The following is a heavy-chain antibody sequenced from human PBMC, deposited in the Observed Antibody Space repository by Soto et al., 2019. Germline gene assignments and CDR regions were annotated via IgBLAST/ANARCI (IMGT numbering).Heavy chain of an antibody. J-gene: IGHJ4*02. CDR1: GFTVSSNY. V-gene: IGHV3-53*01. CDR2: IYSGGST. D-gene: IGHD3-22*01. CDR3: ATDDSSVLEYFDY. Sequence: PGGSLRLSCAASGFTVSSNYMSWVRQAPGKGLEWVSVIYSGGSTYYADSVKGRFTISRDNSKNTLYLQMNSLRAEDTAVYYCATDDSSVLEYFDYWGQGIPVTVSS.